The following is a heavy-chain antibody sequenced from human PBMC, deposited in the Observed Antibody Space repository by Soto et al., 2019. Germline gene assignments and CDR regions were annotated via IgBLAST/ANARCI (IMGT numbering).Heavy chain of an antibody. D-gene: IGHD5-12*01. CDR2: INHSGST. J-gene: IGHJ5*02. V-gene: IGHV4-34*01. CDR3: ARGRRWLQLGICFDP. Sequence: GKGLEWIGEINHSGSTNYNPSLKSRVTISVDTSKNQFSLKLSSVAAADTAVYYCARGRRWLQLGICFDPWGQGTLVTVSS.